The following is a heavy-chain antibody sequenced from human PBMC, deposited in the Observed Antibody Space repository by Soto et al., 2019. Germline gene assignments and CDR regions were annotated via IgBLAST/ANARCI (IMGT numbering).Heavy chain of an antibody. J-gene: IGHJ5*02. CDR1: GFTFSSYA. D-gene: IGHD3-3*01. V-gene: IGHV3-23*04. CDR2: ISAGGDST. Sequence: EVQLVESGGGLVQPGGSLRLSCAASGFTFSSYAMSWVRQAPGKGLECVSTISAGGDSTYSADSVKGRFTISRDNSKNTLYLQMNSLRAEDTAVYYCAKEGPYENWFDPWGQGTLVTVSS. CDR3: AKEGPYENWFDP.